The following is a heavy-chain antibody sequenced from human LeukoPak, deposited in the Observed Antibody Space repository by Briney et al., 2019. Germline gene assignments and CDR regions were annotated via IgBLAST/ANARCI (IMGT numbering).Heavy chain of an antibody. CDR1: GFTFNTYS. Sequence: PGGSLRLSCAASGFTFNTYSMDWVRQAPGKGLEWVAFISSGGSTMYYADSVKGRFTISRDNAKNSLYLQMNSLRDEDTAIYYCARRDCWGQGSLVTVSS. V-gene: IGHV3-48*02. J-gene: IGHJ4*02. CDR3: ARRDC. CDR2: ISSGGSTM.